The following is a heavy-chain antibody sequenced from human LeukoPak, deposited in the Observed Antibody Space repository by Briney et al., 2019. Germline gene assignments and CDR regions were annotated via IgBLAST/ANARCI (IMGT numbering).Heavy chain of an antibody. J-gene: IGHJ6*03. CDR3: TREGFWSGYGYYYYYMDV. CDR1: GFTFGDYA. V-gene: IGHV3-49*04. Sequence: TGGSLRLSCTASGFTFGDYAMSWARQAPGKGLEWVGFIRSKAYGGTTEYAASVKGRFTISRDDSKSIAYLQMNSLKTEDTAVYYCTREGFWSGYGYYYYYMDVWGKGTTVTVSS. D-gene: IGHD3-3*01. CDR2: IRSKAYGGTT.